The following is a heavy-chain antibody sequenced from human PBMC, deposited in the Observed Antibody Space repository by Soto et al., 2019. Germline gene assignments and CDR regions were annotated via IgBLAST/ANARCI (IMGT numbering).Heavy chain of an antibody. CDR3: ASVTAMALSFDY. CDR2: ISSSGSTI. V-gene: IGHV3-48*03. J-gene: IGHJ4*02. D-gene: IGHD5-18*01. CDR1: GFTFSSYE. Sequence: EVQLVESGGGLVQPGGSLRLSCAASGFTFSSYEMNWVRQAPGKGLEWVSYISSSGSTIYYADSVKGRFTISRDNAKNSLYLQMNSLRAEDTAVYYCASVTAMALSFDYWGQGTLVTVSS.